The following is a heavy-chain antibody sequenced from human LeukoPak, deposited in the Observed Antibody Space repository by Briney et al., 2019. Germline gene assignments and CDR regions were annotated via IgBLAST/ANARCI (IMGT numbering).Heavy chain of an antibody. CDR1: GYTFTVYY. J-gene: IGHJ3*02. CDR3: ARDRGTPNAFDI. Sequence: ASVKVSCKASGYTFTVYYMHWVRQAPGQTLEWMGWINPSSGDTNYAQKFQGRVTMTRDTSISTGYMELSRLTSDDTAVYYCARDRGTPNAFDIWGQGTMVTVSS. D-gene: IGHD1-14*01. CDR2: INPSSGDT. V-gene: IGHV1-2*02.